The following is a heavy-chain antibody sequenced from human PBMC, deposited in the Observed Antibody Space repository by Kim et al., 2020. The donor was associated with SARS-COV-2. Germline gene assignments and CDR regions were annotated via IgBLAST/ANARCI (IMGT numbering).Heavy chain of an antibody. CDR1: GGSISSGGYY. D-gene: IGHD3-9*01. CDR3: ARDNGESRRYFDWLPIDY. V-gene: IGHV4-31*03. Sequence: SETLSLTCTVSGGSISSGGYYWSWIRQHPGKGLEWIGYIYYSGSTYYNPSLKSRVTISVDTSKNQFSLKLSSVTAADTAVYYCARDNGESRRYFDWLPIDYWGQGTLVTVSS. J-gene: IGHJ4*02. CDR2: IYYSGST.